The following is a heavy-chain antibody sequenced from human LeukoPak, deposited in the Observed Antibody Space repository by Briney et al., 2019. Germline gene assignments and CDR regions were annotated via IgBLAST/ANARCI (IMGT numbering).Heavy chain of an antibody. CDR2: IIPIFGTA. Sequence: ASVKVSCTASGGTFSSYAISWVRQAPGQGLEWMGGIIPIFGTANYAQKFQGRVTITADESTSTAYMELSSLRSEDTAVYYCARETIVVVPAAHYYYYGMDVWGQGTTVTVSS. CDR3: ARETIVVVPAAHYYYYGMDV. J-gene: IGHJ6*02. CDR1: GGTFSSYA. V-gene: IGHV1-69*01. D-gene: IGHD2-2*01.